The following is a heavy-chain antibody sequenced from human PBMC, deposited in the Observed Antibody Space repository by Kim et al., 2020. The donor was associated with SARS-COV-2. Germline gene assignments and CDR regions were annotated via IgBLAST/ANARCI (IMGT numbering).Heavy chain of an antibody. D-gene: IGHD4-17*01. CDR2: IYYSGST. CDR1: GGSISSSSYY. J-gene: IGHJ6*02. Sequence: SETLSLTCTVSGGSISSSSYYWGWIRQPPGKGLEWIGSIYYSGSTYNPSLKSRVTISVDTSKNQFSLKLSSVTAADTAVYYCARQEGNDYGDYYYGMDVWGQGTTVTVSS. CDR3: ARQEGNDYGDYYYGMDV. V-gene: IGHV4-39*01.